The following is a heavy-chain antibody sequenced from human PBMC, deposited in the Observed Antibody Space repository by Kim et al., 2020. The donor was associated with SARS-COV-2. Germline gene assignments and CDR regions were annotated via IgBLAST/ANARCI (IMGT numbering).Heavy chain of an antibody. V-gene: IGHV1-18*04. Sequence: ASVKVSCKASGYTFTSYGISWVRQAPGQGLEWMGWISAYNGNTNYAQKLQGRVTMTTDTSTSTAYMELRSLRSDDTAVYYCARVGFWSGYRNDWYFDLWGRGTLVTVSS. CDR1: GYTFTSYG. J-gene: IGHJ2*01. D-gene: IGHD3-3*01. CDR3: ARVGFWSGYRNDWYFDL. CDR2: ISAYNGNT.